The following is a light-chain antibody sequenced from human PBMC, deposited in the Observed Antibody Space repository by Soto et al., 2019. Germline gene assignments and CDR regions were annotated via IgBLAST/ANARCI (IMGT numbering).Light chain of an antibody. CDR3: QQYSKWPLT. J-gene: IGKJ4*01. CDR1: QSVSSY. V-gene: IGKV3-15*01. CDR2: GAS. Sequence: EIVVTQSPATLSVSPGERVTLSCRASQSVSSYLAWYQQKPGQAPRLLIYGASTGATGIPARFSGSGSGTEFILTISSLQSEDFAVYYCQQYSKWPLTFGGGTKV.